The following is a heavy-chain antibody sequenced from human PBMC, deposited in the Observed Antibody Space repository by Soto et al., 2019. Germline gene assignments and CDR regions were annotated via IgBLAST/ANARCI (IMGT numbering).Heavy chain of an antibody. CDR1: GFTFNDAW. J-gene: IGHJ4*02. CDR2: IKSESDGGTT. Sequence: PGWSLRLSCAGSGFTFNDAWMNWVRQAPGKGLEWVGRIKSESDGGTTAYAAPVKGRFTISRDDSKNTVYLQMNSLRTEDTALYYCMTDRQYRPAYWGQGTQVTVSS. D-gene: IGHD3-16*02. CDR3: MTDRQYRPAY. V-gene: IGHV3-15*07.